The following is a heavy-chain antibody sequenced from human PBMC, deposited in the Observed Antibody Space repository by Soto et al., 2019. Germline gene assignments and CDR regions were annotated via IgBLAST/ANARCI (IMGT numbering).Heavy chain of an antibody. V-gene: IGHV1-3*01. CDR3: ARVGAAAGPYYFDY. CDR1: GYTFTSYA. Sequence: ASVKVSCKASGYTFTSYAMHCVRQAPGQRLEWMGWINAGNGNTKYSQKFQGRVTITRDTSASTAYMELSSLRSEDTAVYYCARVGAAAGPYYFDYWGQGTLVTVAS. CDR2: INAGNGNT. J-gene: IGHJ4*02. D-gene: IGHD6-13*01.